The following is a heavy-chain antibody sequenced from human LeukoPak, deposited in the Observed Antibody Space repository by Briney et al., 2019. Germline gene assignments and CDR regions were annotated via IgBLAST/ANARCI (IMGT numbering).Heavy chain of an antibody. J-gene: IGHJ5*02. CDR2: VSTYNDNT. CDR1: GYTFTKYG. Sequence: GASVKVSCKVSGYTFTKYGIIWVRQAPGQGLEWMGRVSTYNDNTNYAQNLQGRVTMTKDTSTSTAYMELRSLRSDDTAVYYCAREFDYYDDSGYSEDLWGQGTLVTVSS. CDR3: AREFDYYDDSGYSEDL. V-gene: IGHV1-18*01. D-gene: IGHD3-22*01.